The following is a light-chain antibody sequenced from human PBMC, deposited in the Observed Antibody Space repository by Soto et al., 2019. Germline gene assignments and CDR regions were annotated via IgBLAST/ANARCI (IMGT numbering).Light chain of an antibody. J-gene: IGKJ3*01. Sequence: DIKMTQSPTSLSASVGDRVTITCRASQDIRNFVAWYQQKPGKAPKLLIYAASTLQSGVPSRFSGSGSGTDFTPTINSLQPEDVATYSCQKYSSVPVFGPGTKVEIK. CDR2: AAS. CDR3: QKYSSVPV. CDR1: QDIRNF. V-gene: IGKV1-27*01.